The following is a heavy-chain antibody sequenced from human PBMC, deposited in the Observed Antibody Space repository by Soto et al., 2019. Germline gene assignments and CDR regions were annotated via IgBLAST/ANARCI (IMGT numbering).Heavy chain of an antibody. CDR2: IKSDGSST. D-gene: IGHD3-22*01. CDR3: ARVMGYYESSGNYNYYFDY. CDR1: GFTFSSYW. V-gene: IGHV3-74*03. Sequence: EVQLVESGGGLVQPGGSLRLSCAASGFTFSSYWMHWVRQAPGKGLVWVSRIKSDGSSTTYADSVKGRFTISRDNAKNTLYLQMNSLRAEDTAVYYCARVMGYYESSGNYNYYFDYWGQGTLVTVSS. J-gene: IGHJ4*02.